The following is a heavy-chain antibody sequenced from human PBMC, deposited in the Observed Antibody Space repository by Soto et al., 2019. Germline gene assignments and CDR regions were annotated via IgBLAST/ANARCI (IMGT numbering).Heavy chain of an antibody. V-gene: IGHV1-69*08. CDR2: LIPILGIA. Sequence: QVQLVQSGAEVKKPGSSVKVSCKASGGTFSSYTISWVRQAPGQGLEWMGRLIPILGIANYAQKFQGRVTITADKSTSTAYMELSSLRAEDTAVYYCATDNPVPGCDWGQGNLVTVSS. J-gene: IGHJ4*02. CDR3: ATDNPVPGCD. CDR1: GGTFSSYT.